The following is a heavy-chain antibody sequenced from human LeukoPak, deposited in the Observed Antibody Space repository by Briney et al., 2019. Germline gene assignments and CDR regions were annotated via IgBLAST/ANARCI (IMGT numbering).Heavy chain of an antibody. V-gene: IGHV4-34*01. CDR2: INHSGST. Sequence: SETLSLTRAVSRGSLSGYYWSRIRQPPGKGLEWIGEINHSGSTNYNPSLTSRVTISVDTSKNQFSLKLSSVTAADTAVYYCARVLIGGRIKPWGQGTLVTVSS. J-gene: IGHJ4*02. D-gene: IGHD3-16*01. CDR1: RGSLSGYY. CDR3: ARVLIGGRIKP.